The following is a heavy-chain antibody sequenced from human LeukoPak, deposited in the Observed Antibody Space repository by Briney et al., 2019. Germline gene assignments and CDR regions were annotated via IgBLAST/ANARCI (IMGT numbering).Heavy chain of an antibody. CDR1: GGSISSSSYY. J-gene: IGHJ5*02. D-gene: IGHD3-22*01. V-gene: IGHV4-39*01. CDR3: ARCDSSGPYNWFDP. Sequence: NSSETLSLTCTVSGGSISSSSYYWSWFRQPPGKGLEWIGSIYYSGSTYYNPSLKSRVTISVDTSKNQFSLKLSSVTAADTAVYYCARCDSSGPYNWFDPWGQGTLVTVSS. CDR2: IYYSGST.